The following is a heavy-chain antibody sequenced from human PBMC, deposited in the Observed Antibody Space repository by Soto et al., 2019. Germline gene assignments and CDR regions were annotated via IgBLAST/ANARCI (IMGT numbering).Heavy chain of an antibody. CDR2: ISYDGTNK. V-gene: IGHV3-30*18. CDR1: GVTCSTYA. J-gene: IGHJ4*02. D-gene: IGHD5-18*01. CDR3: AKGMWIQITAVRFDY. Sequence: GAPLGLSCSSSGVTCSTYAMHWVRQAPGKGLEWVAVISYDGTNKYYTDSVKGRFTISRDNSKNTLYLQMNSLRSRNTPGYYCAKGMWIQITAVRFDYWGQGTLVTVSS.